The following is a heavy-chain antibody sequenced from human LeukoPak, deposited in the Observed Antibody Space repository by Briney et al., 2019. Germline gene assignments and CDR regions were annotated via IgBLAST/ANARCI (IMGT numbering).Heavy chain of an antibody. Sequence: GGSLRLSCAASGFTFSNYAMSWVRQAPGKGLEWVSSISGSVGTTYYADSVKGRFTISRDNSKNTVYLQMGSLRGEDMAVYYCTRDGGSFCDFDYWGQGALVTVSS. CDR2: ISGSVGTT. CDR3: TRDGGSFCDFDY. V-gene: IGHV3-23*01. D-gene: IGHD1-26*01. J-gene: IGHJ4*02. CDR1: GFTFSNYA.